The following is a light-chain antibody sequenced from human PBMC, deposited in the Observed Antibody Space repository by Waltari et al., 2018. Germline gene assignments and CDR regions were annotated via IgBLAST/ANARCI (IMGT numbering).Light chain of an antibody. Sequence: DIVMTQSPLSLPVTLGEPASISCRSIQSLLRSNGYHYLDWYLQKPGQSPQPLIYLGSNRASGVPDRFSGSGSGTDFTLKISRVEAEDVGVYYCMQAQENPLTFGGGTKVEIK. CDR2: LGS. J-gene: IGKJ4*01. CDR3: MQAQENPLT. V-gene: IGKV2-28*01. CDR1: QSLLRSNGYHY.